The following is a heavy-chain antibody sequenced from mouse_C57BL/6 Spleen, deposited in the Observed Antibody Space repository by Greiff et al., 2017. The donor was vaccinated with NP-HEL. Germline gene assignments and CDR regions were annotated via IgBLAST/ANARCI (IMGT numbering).Heavy chain of an antibody. D-gene: IGHD1-1*01. CDR2: IYPGSGST. J-gene: IGHJ1*03. Sequence: QVQLQQSGAELVKPGASVKMSCKASGYTFTSYWITWVKQRPGQGLEWIGDIYPGSGSTNYNEKFKSKATLTVDTSSSTADMQLSSLTSEDSAVYYCALITTVVATPTNWYFDVWGTGTTVTVSS. CDR3: ALITTVVATPTNWYFDV. CDR1: GYTFTSYW. V-gene: IGHV1-55*01.